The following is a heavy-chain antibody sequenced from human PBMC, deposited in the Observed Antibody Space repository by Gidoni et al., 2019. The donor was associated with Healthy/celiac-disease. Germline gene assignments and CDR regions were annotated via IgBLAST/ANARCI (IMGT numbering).Heavy chain of an antibody. Sequence: EVQLVESGGGLVKPGGSLRLSCAASGLPFSSYSMNWVRQAPGKGLEWVSSISSSSSYIYYADSVKGRFTISRDNAKNSLYLQMNSLRAEDTAVYYCARVGCTNGVCFLFDYWGQGTLVTVSS. V-gene: IGHV3-21*01. D-gene: IGHD2-8*01. CDR2: ISSSSSYI. CDR3: ARVGCTNGVCFLFDY. J-gene: IGHJ4*02. CDR1: GLPFSSYS.